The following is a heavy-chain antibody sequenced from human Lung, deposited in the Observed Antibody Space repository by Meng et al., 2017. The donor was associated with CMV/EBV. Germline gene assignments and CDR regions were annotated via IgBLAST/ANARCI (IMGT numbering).Heavy chain of an antibody. CDR2: IHHRGST. Sequence: SETLSLXCSVSGGSVSTGYYYWSWIRQPPGKGLEWIGYIHHRGSTTYNPSPKSRGTISIDTSKNQFALNLSSVTAADTAMYYCARTLYSYDSSSRDNWSWYFDLWGRGNXVXVSS. D-gene: IGHD3-22*01. V-gene: IGHV4-61*01. CDR1: GGSVSTGYYY. J-gene: IGHJ2*01. CDR3: ARTLYSYDSSSRDNWSWYFDL.